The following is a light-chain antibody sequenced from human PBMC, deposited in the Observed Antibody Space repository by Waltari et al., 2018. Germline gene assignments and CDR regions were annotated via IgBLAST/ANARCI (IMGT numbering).Light chain of an antibody. CDR3: HSRDASGVGGS. Sequence: SSELTQDPAVSVAMGQTVTITCQGNGLRSYYASWYQQRRGQAPILIMYDKNNRPSGVQYRFSGSNSDNTASLTITGAQAEDEASYYCHSRDASGVGGSFGGGTKLTVL. J-gene: IGLJ2*01. CDR1: GLRSYY. V-gene: IGLV3-19*01. CDR2: DKN.